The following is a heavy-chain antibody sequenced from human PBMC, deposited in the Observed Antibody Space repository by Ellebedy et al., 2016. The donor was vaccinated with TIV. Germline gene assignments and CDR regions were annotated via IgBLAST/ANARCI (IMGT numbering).Heavy chain of an antibody. Sequence: WVRQAPGKGLEWIGSIYYSGSTYYNPSLKSRVTISVDTSKNQFSLKLSSVTAADTAVYYCARHVDEYSSSKRFDPWGQGTLVTVSS. V-gene: IGHV4-39*01. J-gene: IGHJ5*02. CDR2: IYYSGST. CDR3: ARHVDEYSSSKRFDP. D-gene: IGHD6-6*01.